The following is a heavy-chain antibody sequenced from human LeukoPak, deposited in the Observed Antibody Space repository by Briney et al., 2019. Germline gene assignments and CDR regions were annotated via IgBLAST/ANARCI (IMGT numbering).Heavy chain of an antibody. D-gene: IGHD2-2*01. CDR2: IYHSGST. CDR3: ARGAYQLPIDY. J-gene: IGHJ4*02. V-gene: IGHV4-30-2*01. CDR1: GGSISSGGYY. Sequence: SETLSLTCTVSGGSISSGGYYWSWIRQPPGKGLEWIGYIYHSGSTYYNPSLKSRVTISVDRSKNQFSLKLSSVTAADTAVYYCARGAYQLPIDYWGQGTLVTVSS.